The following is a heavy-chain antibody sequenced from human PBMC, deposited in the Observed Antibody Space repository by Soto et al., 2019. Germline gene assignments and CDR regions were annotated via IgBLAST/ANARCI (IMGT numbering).Heavy chain of an antibody. D-gene: IGHD4-4*01. CDR2: IYYSGNT. CDR3: AIITTLTKAYYFDY. Sequence: PSETLSLSCTVSGGSISSGGYYWCWIRQHPGKGLEWIGYIYYSGNTYYNPSLKSRVTISVDTSKNQFSLKLSSVTAADTAVYYCAIITTLTKAYYFDYWGKGTLGTVAS. CDR1: GGSISSGGYY. V-gene: IGHV4-31*03. J-gene: IGHJ4*02.